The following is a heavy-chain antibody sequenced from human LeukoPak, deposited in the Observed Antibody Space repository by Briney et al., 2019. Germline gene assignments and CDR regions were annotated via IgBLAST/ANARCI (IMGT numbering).Heavy chain of an antibody. CDR1: GFTFSSYW. V-gene: IGHV3-74*01. CDR3: AKCGVERYQLLFVDV. Sequence: GGSLRLSCAASGFTFSSYWMHWVRQAPGKGLVSVSRINTDGSSTTYADSVKGRFTISRDNAKNTLYLQMNSLRAEDTAVYYCAKCGVERYQLLFVDVWGKGTTVTVSS. D-gene: IGHD2-2*01. J-gene: IGHJ6*04. CDR2: INTDGSST.